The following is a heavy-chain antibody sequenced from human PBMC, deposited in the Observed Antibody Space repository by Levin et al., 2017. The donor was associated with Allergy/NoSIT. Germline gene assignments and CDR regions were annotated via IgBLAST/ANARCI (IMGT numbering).Heavy chain of an antibody. Sequence: SGPTLVKPTQTLTLTCTFSGFSLTTSAMCVSWIRQPPGKALEWLARIDWDDDKYYSTSLKTSLSISKDTSKNPVVLTMTNIDPVDTATYYCARSSPGGFSYGHHFDYWGQGTLVAVSS. CDR3: ARSSPGGFSYGHHFDY. CDR1: GFSLTTSAMC. D-gene: IGHD5-18*01. V-gene: IGHV2-70*11. J-gene: IGHJ4*02. CDR2: IDWDDDK.